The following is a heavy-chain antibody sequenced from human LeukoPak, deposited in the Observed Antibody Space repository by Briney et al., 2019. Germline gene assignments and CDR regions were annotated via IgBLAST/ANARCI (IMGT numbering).Heavy chain of an antibody. CDR1: GDSVSSYY. D-gene: IGHD5-24*01. V-gene: IGHV4-59*08. CDR2: IYYSGST. J-gene: IGHJ4*02. CDR3: ARRSRDGYKFDY. Sequence: PSETLSLTCTVSGDSVSSYYWSWIRQPPGKGLEWIGYIYYSGSTNYNPSLKSRVTISVDTSKNQFSLKLSSVTAADTAVYYCARRSRDGYKFDYWGQGTLVTVSS.